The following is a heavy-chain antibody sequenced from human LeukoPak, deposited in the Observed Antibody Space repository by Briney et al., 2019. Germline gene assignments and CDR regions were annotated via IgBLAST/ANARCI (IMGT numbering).Heavy chain of an antibody. CDR3: AKIIQYTAATGTGLHV. V-gene: IGHV3-33*06. CDR2: IWSDSSYI. Sequence: PGGSLRLSCAASGFTFSNYGMHWVRQAPGKGLDWVAVIWSDSSYIYYADSVKDRFTISRDNSKNMLYLEMDSLRADDTAIYYCAKIIQYTAATGTGLHVWGQGTLVTVSP. CDR1: GFTFSNYG. D-gene: IGHD6-13*01. J-gene: IGHJ4*02.